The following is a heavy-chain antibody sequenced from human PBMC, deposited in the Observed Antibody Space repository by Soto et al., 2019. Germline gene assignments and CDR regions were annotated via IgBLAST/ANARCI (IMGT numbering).Heavy chain of an antibody. CDR2: ISGTGGRT. J-gene: IGHJ4*02. CDR1: GFTFSNYL. Sequence: EVQLSESGGGLVQPGGSLRLSCAASGFTFSNYLLSWFGQAPGKGLEWVSAISGTGGRTDYADSVNGRFTISRDNSKHTLYVRMNGMSVDDTTVYYCGKETTRLRGPDYWAQRPLLTVAS. V-gene: IGHV3-23*01. D-gene: IGHD3-10*01. CDR3: GKETTRLRGPDY.